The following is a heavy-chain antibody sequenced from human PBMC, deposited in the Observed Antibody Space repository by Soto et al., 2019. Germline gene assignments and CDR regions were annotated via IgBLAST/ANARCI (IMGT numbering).Heavy chain of an antibody. D-gene: IGHD1-1*01. CDR1: GFTFSSYW. CDR3: AREERRSAFDI. V-gene: IGHV3-74*01. Sequence: WGSLRLSCAASGFTFSSYWMHWVRQAPGKGLVWVSRINSDGSSTSYADSVKGRFTISRDNAKNTLYLQMNSLRAEDTAVYYCAREERRSAFDIWGQGTMVTVSS. J-gene: IGHJ3*02. CDR2: INSDGSST.